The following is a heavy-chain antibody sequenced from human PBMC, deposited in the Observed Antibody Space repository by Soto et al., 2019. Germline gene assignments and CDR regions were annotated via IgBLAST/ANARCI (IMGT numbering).Heavy chain of an antibody. CDR1: GLSVSNNH. Sequence: VQLVESGGGVIQPGGSLRLSCAASGLSVSNNHMTWVRQAPGKGLEWVSLIHGGGSAYYADSVKGRFSISRDNSKNTLYLQMDGLRAEDTAIYSCAGRLTTAASLDYWGQGTRVTVSS. V-gene: IGHV3-53*01. D-gene: IGHD1-1*01. CDR3: AGRLTTAASLDY. J-gene: IGHJ4*02. CDR2: IHGGGSA.